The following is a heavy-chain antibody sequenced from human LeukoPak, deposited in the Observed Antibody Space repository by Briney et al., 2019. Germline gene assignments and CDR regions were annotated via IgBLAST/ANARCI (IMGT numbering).Heavy chain of an antibody. V-gene: IGHV3-7*01. CDR2: IKQDGSEK. CDR3: ARDSPLKYYYSSGSYYYFDY. J-gene: IGHJ4*02. CDR1: GFTFSSYW. Sequence: PGGSLRLSCAASGFTFSSYWMSWVRQAPGKGLEWVANIKQDGSEKYYVESVKGRFTISRDNAKNSLYLQMNSLRAEDTAVYYCARDSPLKYYYSSGSYYYFDYWGQGTLVTVSS. D-gene: IGHD3-10*01.